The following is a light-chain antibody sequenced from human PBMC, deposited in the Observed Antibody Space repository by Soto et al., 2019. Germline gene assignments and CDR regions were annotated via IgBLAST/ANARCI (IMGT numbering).Light chain of an antibody. CDR1: QSVNSNY. Sequence: EIVLTQSPGTLSLSPGERATLSCGASQSVNSNYLAWFQQKPGQPPRLLIYGASIRATGIPDRFSGSGSGTDFTLTISSLEPEDFAMYYCHQYGSSPLTFGGGTKVEIK. J-gene: IGKJ4*01. CDR2: GAS. V-gene: IGKV3-20*01. CDR3: HQYGSSPLT.